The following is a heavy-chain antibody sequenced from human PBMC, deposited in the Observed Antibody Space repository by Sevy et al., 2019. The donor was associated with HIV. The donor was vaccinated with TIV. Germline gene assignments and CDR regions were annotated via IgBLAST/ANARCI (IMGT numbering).Heavy chain of an antibody. Sequence: GGSLRLSCAASGFTFSSYNMNWVRQAPGKGLEWVSFVVSSSSYIYYADSVKGRFTISRDNAKNSLYLQMNSLRAEDTAVYYCARDKTILEGRYGMDVWGQGTTVTVS. CDR2: VVSSSSYI. D-gene: IGHD3-3*01. J-gene: IGHJ6*02. CDR1: GFTFSSYN. CDR3: ARDKTILEGRYGMDV. V-gene: IGHV3-21*01.